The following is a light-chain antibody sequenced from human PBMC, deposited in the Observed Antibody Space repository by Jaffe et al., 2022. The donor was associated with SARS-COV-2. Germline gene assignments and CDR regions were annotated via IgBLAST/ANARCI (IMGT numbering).Light chain of an antibody. J-gene: IGKJ5*01. CDR3: QQYDNLPS. CDR1: QDIRNY. CDR2: DAS. Sequence: DIQMTQSPSSLSASVGDRVTITCQASQDIRNYLNWYQQKPGRAPNLLISDASSLETGVPSRFSGSGYGTDFTFTISSLQPDDIATYFCQQYDNLPSFGQGTRLEIK. V-gene: IGKV1-33*01.